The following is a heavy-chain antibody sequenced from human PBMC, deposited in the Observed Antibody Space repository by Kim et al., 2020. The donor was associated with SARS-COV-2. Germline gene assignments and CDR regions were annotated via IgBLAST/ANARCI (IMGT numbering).Heavy chain of an antibody. CDR3: AKGDPQGGFDY. J-gene: IGHJ4*02. Sequence: YYADPGKGRLTISRDTSKNTLYLQMNSLRAEDTAVYYCAKGDPQGGFDYWGQGTLVTVSS. D-gene: IGHD2-21*02. V-gene: IGHV3-23*01.